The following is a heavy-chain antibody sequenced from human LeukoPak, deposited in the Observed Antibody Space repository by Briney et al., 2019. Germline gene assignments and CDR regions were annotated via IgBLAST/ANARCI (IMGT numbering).Heavy chain of an antibody. CDR2: IYSGGST. CDR1: GFTVSSNY. D-gene: IGHD6-19*01. Sequence: GGSLRLSCAASGFTVSSNYMSWVRQAPGKGLEWVSVIYSGGSTYYADSVKGRFTISRDNSKNTLYLQMNSLRAEDTAVYYCARRDRSGWSLDYWGQGTLVTVSS. J-gene: IGHJ4*02. CDR3: ARRDRSGWSLDY. V-gene: IGHV3-53*01.